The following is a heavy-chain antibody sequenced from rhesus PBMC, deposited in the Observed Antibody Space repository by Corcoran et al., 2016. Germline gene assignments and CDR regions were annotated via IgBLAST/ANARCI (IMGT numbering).Heavy chain of an antibody. Sequence: EVQLVESGGGLAKPGGSLRLSCAASGFTFSSYWMNWVRQTPGKGLEWISAINSGGGSTYYADSVKCRVTISRDNSKNTLSLQMNSLRAEDTAVYYWAKEPTVTTSGYWGQGVLVTVSS. D-gene: IGHD4-35*01. V-gene: IGHV3S42*01. J-gene: IGHJ4*01. CDR1: GFTFSSYW. CDR3: AKEPTVTTSGY. CDR2: INSGGGST.